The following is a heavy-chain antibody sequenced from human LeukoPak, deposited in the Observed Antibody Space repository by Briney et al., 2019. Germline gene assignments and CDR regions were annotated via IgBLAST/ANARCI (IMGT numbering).Heavy chain of an antibody. J-gene: IGHJ5*02. CDR2: IYYSGST. D-gene: IGHD5-24*01. CDR1: GGSISSSSYY. CDR3: ARHPSGRMWLQQGGWFDP. Sequence: SETLSLTCTVSGGSISSSSYYWGWIRQPPGKGLEWIGSIYYSGSTYYNPSLKSRVTISVDTSKNQFSLKLTSVTAADTAVYYCARHPSGRMWLQQGGWFDPWGQGTLVTVSS. V-gene: IGHV4-39*01.